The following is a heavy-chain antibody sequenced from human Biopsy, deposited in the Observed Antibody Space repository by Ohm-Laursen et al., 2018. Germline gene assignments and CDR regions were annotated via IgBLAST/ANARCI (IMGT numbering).Heavy chain of an antibody. Sequence: ASVKVSCKASGYTFTTYGITWVRQAPGQGLEWMGWISGFTANTNYAQKFQGRVTMTADTSTSTAYMELRSLRSEDTAVYYCARRDSLDYWGQGTLVTVSS. V-gene: IGHV1-18*01. CDR2: ISGFTANT. CDR1: GYTFTTYG. J-gene: IGHJ4*02. CDR3: ARRDSLDY.